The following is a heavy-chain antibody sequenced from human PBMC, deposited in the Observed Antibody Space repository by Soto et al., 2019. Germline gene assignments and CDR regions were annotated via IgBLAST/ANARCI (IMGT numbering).Heavy chain of an antibody. CDR3: ARVNYDFWSGSFYYGMDV. J-gene: IGHJ6*02. CDR1: GFTFSSYS. D-gene: IGHD3-3*01. CDR2: ISSSSSYI. V-gene: IGHV3-21*01. Sequence: EVQLVESGGGLVKPGGSLRLSCAASGFTFSSYSMNWVRQAPGKGLEWVSSISSSSSYIYYADSVKGRFTISRDNAKNSLYLQMNSLRAEDTAVYYCARVNYDFWSGSFYYGMDVWGQGTMVTVS.